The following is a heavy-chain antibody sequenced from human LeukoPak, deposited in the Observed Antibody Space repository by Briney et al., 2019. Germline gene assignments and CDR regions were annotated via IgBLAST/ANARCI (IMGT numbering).Heavy chain of an antibody. CDR3: ARDGYSYGQSGLDAFDI. CDR2: IKEDGTAK. D-gene: IGHD5-18*01. V-gene: IGHV3-7*01. CDR1: GFTFSSYW. J-gene: IGHJ3*02. Sequence: PGGSLRLSCAASGFTFSSYWMSWVRQAPGKGLEWVANIKEDGTAKFYVDSVKGRFTISRDNAKNSLYLQMNSLRAEDTAVYYCARDGYSYGQSGLDAFDIWGQGTMVTVSS.